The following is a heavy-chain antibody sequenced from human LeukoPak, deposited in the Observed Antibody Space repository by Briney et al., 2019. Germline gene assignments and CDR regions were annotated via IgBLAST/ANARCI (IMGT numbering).Heavy chain of an antibody. D-gene: IGHD5-12*01. CDR3: AREWDSGYDPGLFDY. CDR1: GGSISSYY. J-gene: IGHJ4*02. CDR2: IYYSGST. V-gene: IGHV4-59*01. Sequence: SETLSLTCTVSGGSISSYYWSWIRQPPRKGLEWIGYIYYSGSTNYNPSLKSRVTISVDTSKNQFSLKLSSVTAADTAVYYCAREWDSGYDPGLFDYWGQGTLVTVSS.